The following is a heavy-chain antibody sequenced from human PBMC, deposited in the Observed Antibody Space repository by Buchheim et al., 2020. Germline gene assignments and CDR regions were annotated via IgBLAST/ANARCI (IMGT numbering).Heavy chain of an antibody. Sequence: QVQLQESGPGLVKPSQTLSLTCTVSGGSISSGDYYWSWLRQPPGKGLEWIGYIYYSGSTYYNPSLKSRVTISVDTSKNKFPLKLSSVTAADTAVYYCARDVGVRDYYYGMDVWGQGTT. CDR3: ARDVGVRDYYYGMDV. V-gene: IGHV4-30-4*01. J-gene: IGHJ6*02. D-gene: IGHD3-3*01. CDR1: GGSISSGDYY. CDR2: IYYSGST.